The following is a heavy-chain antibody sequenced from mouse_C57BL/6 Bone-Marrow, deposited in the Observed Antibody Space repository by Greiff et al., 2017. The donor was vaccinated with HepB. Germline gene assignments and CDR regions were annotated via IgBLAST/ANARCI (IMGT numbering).Heavy chain of an antibody. CDR2: INPYNGGT. CDR3: ARREDSSGPDY. V-gene: IGHV1-19*01. Sequence: VQLQQSGPVLVKPGASVKMSCKASGYTFPDYYMNWVKQSHGKSLEWIGVINPYNGGTSYNQKFKGKATLTVDKSSSTAYMELNSLTSEDSAVYYCARREDSSGPDYWGQGTTLTVSS. J-gene: IGHJ2*01. D-gene: IGHD3-2*02. CDR1: GYTFPDYY.